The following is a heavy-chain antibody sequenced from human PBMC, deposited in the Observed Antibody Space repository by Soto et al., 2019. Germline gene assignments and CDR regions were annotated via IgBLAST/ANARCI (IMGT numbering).Heavy chain of an antibody. CDR1: GGSISSSSYY. CDR3: ATTERQLAIFDY. Sequence: SETLSLTCTVSGGSISSSSYYWGWIRQPPGKGLEWIGSIYYSGSTYYNPSLKSRVTISVDTSKNQFSLKLSSVTAADTAVYYFATTERQLAIFDYWGQGTLVIVSS. CDR2: IYYSGST. J-gene: IGHJ4*02. V-gene: IGHV4-39*01. D-gene: IGHD6-6*01.